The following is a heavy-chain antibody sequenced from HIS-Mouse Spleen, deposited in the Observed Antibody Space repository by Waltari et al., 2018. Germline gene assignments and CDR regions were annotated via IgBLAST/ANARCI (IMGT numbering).Heavy chain of an antibody. J-gene: IGHJ6*02. Sequence: QVQLVQSGAEVKKPGAPVKVSCKASGYTFTGYYMHWVRQAPGQGLGWMGWINPTSGGTNSAQKFQGRVTMTRDTSISTAYMELSRLRSDDTAVYYCAREPLRDGYNSYYYYGMDVWGQGTTVTVSS. D-gene: IGHD5-12*01. CDR1: GYTFTGYY. CDR2: INPTSGGT. V-gene: IGHV1-2*02. CDR3: AREPLRDGYNSYYYYGMDV.